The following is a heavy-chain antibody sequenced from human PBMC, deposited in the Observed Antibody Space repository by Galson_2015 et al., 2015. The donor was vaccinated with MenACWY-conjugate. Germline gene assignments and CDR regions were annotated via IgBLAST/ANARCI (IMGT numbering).Heavy chain of an antibody. V-gene: IGHV4-59*08. Sequence: SETLSLTCTVSGGSISSYYWSWIRQPPGKGLEWIGYIYYSGSTNYNPSLKSRVTISVDTSKNQFSLKLSSVTAADTAVYYCARLMIVVAPANYYAFDIWGQGTMVTVSS. J-gene: IGHJ3*02. CDR1: GGSISSYY. CDR2: IYYSGST. CDR3: ARLMIVVAPANYYAFDI. D-gene: IGHD3-22*01.